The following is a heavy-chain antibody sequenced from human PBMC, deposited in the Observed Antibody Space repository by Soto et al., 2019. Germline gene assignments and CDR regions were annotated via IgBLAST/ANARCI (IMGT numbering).Heavy chain of an antibody. Sequence: WGSLRLSCAASGFTFSSYAMNWVRQAPGKGLEWVSASGSGGSTYYADSVKGRFTISRDSSKNTLYLQMNSLRAEDTAVYYCAKGNSWSPALVLDIWGQGTMVTVSS. CDR2: SGSGGST. D-gene: IGHD1-7*01. V-gene: IGHV3-23*01. CDR3: AKGNSWSPALVLDI. CDR1: GFTFSSYA. J-gene: IGHJ3*02.